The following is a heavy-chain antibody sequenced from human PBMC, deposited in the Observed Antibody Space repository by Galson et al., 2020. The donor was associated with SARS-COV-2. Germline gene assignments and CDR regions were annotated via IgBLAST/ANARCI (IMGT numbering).Heavy chain of an antibody. J-gene: IGHJ4*02. D-gene: IGHD6-13*01. CDR1: GFTFTTSA. V-gene: IGHV1-58*01. CDR3: AAFIAGPAY. Sequence: SVKDSCKASGFTFTTSAVQWVRQARGQRLEWIGWIVVGSGKTNYAQKFQESVSITRDMSTTTAYMELSSLRYGDTSVYYCAAFIAGPAYWGQGTLVTVSS. CDR2: IVVGSGKT.